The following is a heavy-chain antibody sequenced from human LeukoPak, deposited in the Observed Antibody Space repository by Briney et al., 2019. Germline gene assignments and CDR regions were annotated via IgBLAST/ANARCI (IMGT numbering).Heavy chain of an antibody. V-gene: IGHV5-51*01. CDR2: TYPGDSDT. J-gene: IGHJ3*02. Sequence: GESLKISCKGSGYSFTSYWIGWVRQMPGKGLEWMGITYPGDSDTRYSPSFQGQVTISADKSISTAYLQWSSLKASDTAMYYCARPFSHSSSWDDAFDIWGQGTMVTVSS. CDR1: GYSFTSYW. D-gene: IGHD6-13*01. CDR3: ARPFSHSSSWDDAFDI.